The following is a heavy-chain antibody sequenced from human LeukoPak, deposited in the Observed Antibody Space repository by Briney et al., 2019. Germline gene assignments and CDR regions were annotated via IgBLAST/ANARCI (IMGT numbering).Heavy chain of an antibody. Sequence: PGGSLRLSCAASGFTFSSYGMHWVRQAPGKGLEWVAVISYDGSNKYYADSVKGRFTISRDNSKNTLYLQMNSLRAEDTAVYYCAKDKDIVVVVAALGYWGQGTLVTVSS. CDR3: AKDKDIVVVVAALGY. D-gene: IGHD2-15*01. J-gene: IGHJ4*02. V-gene: IGHV3-30*18. CDR2: ISYDGSNK. CDR1: GFTFSSYG.